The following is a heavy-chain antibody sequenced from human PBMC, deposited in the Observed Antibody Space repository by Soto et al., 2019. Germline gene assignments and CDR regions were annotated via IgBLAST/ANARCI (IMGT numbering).Heavy chain of an antibody. CDR3: ATYYYDSSGYYRKYYFDY. J-gene: IGHJ4*02. Sequence: SETLSLTCAVSGGSISSSNWWSWVRQPPGKGLEWIGEIYHSGSTNYNPSLKSRVTISVDKSKNQFSLKLSSVTAADTAVYYCATYYYDSSGYYRKYYFDYWGQGTLVTVSS. CDR2: IYHSGST. D-gene: IGHD3-22*01. CDR1: GGSISSSNW. V-gene: IGHV4-4*02.